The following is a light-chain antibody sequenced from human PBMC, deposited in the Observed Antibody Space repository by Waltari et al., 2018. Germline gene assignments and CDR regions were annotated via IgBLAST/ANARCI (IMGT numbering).Light chain of an antibody. Sequence: QSALTQPRSVSGSPGQSVPISCTGTSSDVGGYNYVSWYQQHPGKAPKLMIYDVSKRPSGVPDRFSGSKSGNTASLTISGLQAEDEADYSCCSYAGSYTYVFGTGTKVTVL. CDR3: CSYAGSYTYV. J-gene: IGLJ1*01. CDR2: DVS. V-gene: IGLV2-11*01. CDR1: SSDVGGYNY.